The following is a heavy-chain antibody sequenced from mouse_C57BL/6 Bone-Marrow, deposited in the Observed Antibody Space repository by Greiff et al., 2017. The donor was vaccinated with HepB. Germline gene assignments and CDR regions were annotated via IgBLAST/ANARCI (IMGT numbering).Heavy chain of an antibody. CDR3: ASYGSSYENYFDY. D-gene: IGHD1-1*01. CDR2: IHPNSGST. Sequence: VKLQQPGAELVKPGASVKLSCKASGYTFTSYWMHWVKQRPGQGLEWIGMIHPNSGSTNYNEKFKSKATLTVDKSSSTAYMQLSSLTSEDSAVYYCASYGSSYENYFDYWGQGTTLTVSS. V-gene: IGHV1-64*01. J-gene: IGHJ2*01. CDR1: GYTFTSYW.